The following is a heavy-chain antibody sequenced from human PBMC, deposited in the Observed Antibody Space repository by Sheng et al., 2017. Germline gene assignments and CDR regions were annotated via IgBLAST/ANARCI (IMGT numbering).Heavy chain of an antibody. CDR1: GFTFGDYV. V-gene: IGHV3-49*04. CDR2: IRNLDYGGTT. D-gene: IGHD3-10*01. Sequence: VNLAESGGGVVQPGRSLRLSCTGSGFTFGDYVMSWVRQAPGKGLEWVGFIRNLDYGGTTEYAAPVKGRFTISRDDSKGVAYLQMNSLKTEDTAVYYCAREGRDLPFLIWGQGTMVTVSS. J-gene: IGHJ3*02. CDR3: AREGRDLPFLI.